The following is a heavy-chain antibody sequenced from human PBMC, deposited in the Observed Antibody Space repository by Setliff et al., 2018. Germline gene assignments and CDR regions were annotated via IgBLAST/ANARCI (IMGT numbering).Heavy chain of an antibody. D-gene: IGHD2-2*01. CDR2: INNDGSST. V-gene: IGHV3-74*01. J-gene: IGHJ4*02. CDR1: GFTFSNYY. CDR3: ARAHSSTLSVHDY. Sequence: GGSLRLSCAASGFTFSNYYMTWIRQAPGKGLMWVSRINNDGSSTTYEDSVKGRFTISRDNARNTLYLQMDSLRDEDTAVYYCARAHSSTLSVHDYWGQGTLVTVSS.